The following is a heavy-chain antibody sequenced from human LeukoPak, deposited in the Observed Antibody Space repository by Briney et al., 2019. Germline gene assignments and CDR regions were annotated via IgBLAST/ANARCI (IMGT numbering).Heavy chain of an antibody. D-gene: IGHD2/OR15-2a*01. CDR1: GYTFTSYD. Sequence: ASVKVSCKASGYTFTSYDINWVRQATGQGLEWMEWMNPNSGNTGYAQRFQGRVTMTRNTSISTAYMELSSLTSEDTAVYYCASNSRTTRHFGYWGQGTLVTVSS. CDR2: MNPNSGNT. V-gene: IGHV1-8*01. CDR3: ASNSRTTRHFGY. J-gene: IGHJ4*02.